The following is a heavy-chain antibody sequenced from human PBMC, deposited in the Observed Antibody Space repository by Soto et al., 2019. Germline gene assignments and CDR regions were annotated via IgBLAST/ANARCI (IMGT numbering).Heavy chain of an antibody. CDR1: GFTFSSYA. CDR2: ISGSGGST. D-gene: IGHD2-2*01. CDR3: ENASVVVVPAAICWFDP. V-gene: IGHV3-23*01. J-gene: IGHJ5*02. Sequence: EVQLLESGGGLVQPGGSLRLSCAASGFTFSSYAMSWVRQAPGKGLEWVSAISGSGGSTYYADSVKGRFTISRDNSKNMLYLQINSLRAEDTAVYYCENASVVVVPAAICWFDPWGQGTLVTVSS.